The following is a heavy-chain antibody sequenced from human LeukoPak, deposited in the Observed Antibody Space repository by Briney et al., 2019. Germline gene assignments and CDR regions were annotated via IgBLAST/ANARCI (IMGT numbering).Heavy chain of an antibody. CDR3: ARDKPRGSYYGSIFDS. Sequence: PGGSLRLSCEVSGFTFSSYWMSWVRQAPGKGLEWVANIRYDGGEIYYVDSVKGRFTISRDNAKNSQYLQMNSLRAEDAAVYYCARDKPRGSYYGSIFDSWGQGTLVTVSS. J-gene: IGHJ4*02. CDR2: IRYDGGEI. CDR1: GFTFSSYW. V-gene: IGHV3-7*01. D-gene: IGHD1-26*01.